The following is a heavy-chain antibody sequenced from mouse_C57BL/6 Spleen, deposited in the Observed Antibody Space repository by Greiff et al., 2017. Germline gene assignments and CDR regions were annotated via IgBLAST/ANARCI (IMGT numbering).Heavy chain of an antibody. Sequence: QVQLQQPGAELVMPGASVKLSCKASGYTFTSYWMDWVKQRHGQGLEWIGEVDPSESYATHNQQFLGKSTLNVDKSSSTAYMQLSSVTSEDSAVYYCARTREGTPFAYWGQGTLVTVSA. V-gene: IGHV1-69*01. CDR1: GYTFTSYW. D-gene: IGHD3-3*01. J-gene: IGHJ3*01. CDR2: VDPSESYA. CDR3: ARTREGTPFAY.